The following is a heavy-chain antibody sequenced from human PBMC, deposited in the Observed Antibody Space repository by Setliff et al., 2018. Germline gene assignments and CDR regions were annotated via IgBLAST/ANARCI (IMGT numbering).Heavy chain of an antibody. CDR1: GYTFISYG. CDR2: ISGYNGNT. J-gene: IGHJ4*02. D-gene: IGHD6-19*01. CDR3: ASSSGWSYYFDY. V-gene: IGHV1-18*01. Sequence: ASVKVSCKTSGYTFISYGISWVRQAPGQGLEWMGWISGYNGNTDYAQKFQGRVTMTRDTSISTAYMELSRLRSDDTAVYYCASSSGWSYYFDYWGQGTLVTVSS.